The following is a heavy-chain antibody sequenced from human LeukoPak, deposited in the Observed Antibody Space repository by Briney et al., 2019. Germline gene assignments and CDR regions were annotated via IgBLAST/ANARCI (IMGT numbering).Heavy chain of an antibody. J-gene: IGHJ6*02. CDR2: IYPGDSDT. CDR3: ARFIVVVVAATDYYYGMDV. D-gene: IGHD2-15*01. Sequence: GESLKISCKGSGYSFTSYWIGWVRQMPGKGLEWMGIIYPGDSDTRYSPSFQGQVTTSADKSISTAYLQWSSLKASDTAMYYCARFIVVVVAATDYYYGMDVWGQGTTVTVSS. V-gene: IGHV5-51*01. CDR1: GYSFTSYW.